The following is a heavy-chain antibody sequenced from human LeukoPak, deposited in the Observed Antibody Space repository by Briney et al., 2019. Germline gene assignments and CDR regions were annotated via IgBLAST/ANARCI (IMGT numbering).Heavy chain of an antibody. CDR1: GFTFSNRG. CDR3: AKRVPYSSSSVYFDN. V-gene: IGHV3-23*01. CDR2: VSDSGSDT. Sequence: GGSLRLSCAASGFTFSNRGMSWVRQASGKGLEWVSAVSDSGSDTDYADSVKGRFTVSRDNSKNTLYLQINSLRAEDTAVYYCAKRVPYSSSSVYFDNWGQGTLVTVSS. D-gene: IGHD6-6*01. J-gene: IGHJ4*02.